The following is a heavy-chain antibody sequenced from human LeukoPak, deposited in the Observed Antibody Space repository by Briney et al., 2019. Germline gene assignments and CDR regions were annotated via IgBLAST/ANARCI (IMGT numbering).Heavy chain of an antibody. Sequence: PSETLSLTCAVSGYSISSGYYWGWIRQPPGKGLEWIGRIYHSGSTYYNPSLKSRVTISVDTSKNQFSLKLSSVTAADTAVYYCARSYYDLWSGYYYWGQGTLVTVSS. J-gene: IGHJ4*02. CDR1: GYSISSGYY. CDR2: IYHSGST. CDR3: ARSYYDLWSGYYY. D-gene: IGHD3-3*01. V-gene: IGHV4-38-2*01.